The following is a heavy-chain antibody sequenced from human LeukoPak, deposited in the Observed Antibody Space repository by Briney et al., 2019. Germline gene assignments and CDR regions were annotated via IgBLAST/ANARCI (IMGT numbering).Heavy chain of an antibody. Sequence: SETLSLTCTVSGDSICSYYWSWIRQPPGKGREWIGYIYTSGSTNYNPTLKSRVTISVDTSKNQFSLKLSSVTAADTAVYYCAGHHSEGVGYNLGYWGQGTLVTVSS. CDR2: IYTSGST. CDR1: GDSICSYY. CDR3: AGHHSEGVGYNLGY. J-gene: IGHJ4*02. D-gene: IGHD5-24*01. V-gene: IGHV4-4*09.